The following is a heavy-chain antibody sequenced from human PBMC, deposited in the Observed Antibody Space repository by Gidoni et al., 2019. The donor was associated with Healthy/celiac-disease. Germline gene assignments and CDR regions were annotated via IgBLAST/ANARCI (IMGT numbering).Heavy chain of an antibody. CDR1: GFNFSHYS. Sequence: EVQLVESGGGLVKPGGSLRLSCAASGFNFSHYSMNWVRQAPGKGLEWVSSITSGTTYIFYADSVKGRFTISRDNAKNSLYLQMNSLRAEDTAVYYCVRESICGGDCYVEYWGQGTLVTVSP. CDR3: VRESICGGDCYVEY. V-gene: IGHV3-21*01. D-gene: IGHD2-21*02. J-gene: IGHJ4*02. CDR2: ITSGTTYI.